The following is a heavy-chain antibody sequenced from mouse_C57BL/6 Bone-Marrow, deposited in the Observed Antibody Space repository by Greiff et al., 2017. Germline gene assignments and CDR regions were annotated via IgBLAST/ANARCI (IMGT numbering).Heavy chain of an antibody. Sequence: QVQLQQPGAELVMPGASVKLSCKASGYTFTSYWMHWVKQRPGQGLEWIGELDPSDSYTNYNQKFKGKSTMTVDKSSSPAYMQLSSLTSEDSAVYYCARWDWDGDYWGQGTTLTVSS. D-gene: IGHD4-1*01. CDR1: GYTFTSYW. V-gene: IGHV1-69*01. CDR3: ARWDWDGDY. CDR2: LDPSDSYT. J-gene: IGHJ2*01.